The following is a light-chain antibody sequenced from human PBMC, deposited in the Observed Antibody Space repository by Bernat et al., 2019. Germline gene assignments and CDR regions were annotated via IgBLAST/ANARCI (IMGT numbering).Light chain of an antibody. CDR3: QQRAAWPWT. J-gene: IGKJ1*01. V-gene: IGKV3-11*01. CDR2: DVS. Sequence: EIVLTQSPATLSLSPGERATLSCRASQSVNIYLAWYQQKSGQAPRLLIYDVSNRATGIPARFSGSGSGTDFTLTISSLEPEDFAVYYCQQRAAWPWTFGQGAKVGIK. CDR1: QSVNIY.